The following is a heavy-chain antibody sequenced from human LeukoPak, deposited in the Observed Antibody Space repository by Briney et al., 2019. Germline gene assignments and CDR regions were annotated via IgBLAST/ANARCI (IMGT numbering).Heavy chain of an antibody. J-gene: IGHJ4*02. CDR3: ARGRYRTTDYYDSSPQAY. CDR1: GHTFTSYY. CDR2: INPSGGST. V-gene: IGHV1-46*01. D-gene: IGHD3-22*01. Sequence: ASVKVSCKASGHTFTSYYMHWVRQAPGQGLEWMGIINPSGGSTSYAQQFQGRVTMTKDTSTSTVYMELSSLRSEDTAVYYCARGRYRTTDYYDSSPQAYWGQGALVTVSS.